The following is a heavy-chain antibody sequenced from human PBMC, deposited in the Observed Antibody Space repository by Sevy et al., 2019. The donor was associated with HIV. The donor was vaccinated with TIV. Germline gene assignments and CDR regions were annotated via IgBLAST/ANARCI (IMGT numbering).Heavy chain of an antibody. CDR3: VKEGGGEGGDH. CDR1: GFSYSSYG. D-gene: IGHD2-21*01. J-gene: IGHJ4*02. V-gene: IGHV3-30*02. CDR2: IQYDGSNK. Sequence: GGSLRLSCAASGFSYSSYGMHWVRQAPGKGLEWVAYIQYDGSNKDYADSVKGRYTISRDNSKNTLDLQMNSLRVEDTAVYYCVKEGGGEGGDHWGQGTLVTVSS.